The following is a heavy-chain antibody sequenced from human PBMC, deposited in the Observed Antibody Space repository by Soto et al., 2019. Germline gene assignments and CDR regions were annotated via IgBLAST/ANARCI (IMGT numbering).Heavy chain of an antibody. D-gene: IGHD6-13*01. CDR3: VRAAAALTAAWY. Sequence: QVQLVESGGGLVKPGGSLRLSCAASGFTFSDYYMSWIRQAPGKGLEWVSYISSSGSSTYYVDSVRGRFTISRDNAKNSLYLQMDSLGAEDPAVYYCVRAAAALTAAWYWGQGTLVTFAS. CDR1: GFTFSDYY. J-gene: IGHJ4*02. V-gene: IGHV3-11*01. CDR2: ISSSGSST.